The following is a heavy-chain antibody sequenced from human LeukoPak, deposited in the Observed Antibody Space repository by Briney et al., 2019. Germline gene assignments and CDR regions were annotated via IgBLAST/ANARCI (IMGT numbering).Heavy chain of an antibody. CDR2: ISAYNGNT. V-gene: IGHV1-18*01. CDR3: AKLSSGHIYYFDY. Sequence: ASVKVSCKASGYTFTSYGISWVRQAPGQGLEWMGWISAYNGNTNYAQKLQGRVTMTTDTSTSTAYMELSSLRSEDTAVYYCAKLSSGHIYYFDYWGQGTLVTVSS. D-gene: IGHD6-19*01. J-gene: IGHJ4*02. CDR1: GYTFTSYG.